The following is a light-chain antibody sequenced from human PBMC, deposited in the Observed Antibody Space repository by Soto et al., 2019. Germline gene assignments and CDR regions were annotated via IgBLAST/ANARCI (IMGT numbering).Light chain of an antibody. CDR1: QSVSSSY. CDR3: QQRSYWPIT. J-gene: IGKJ5*01. CDR2: AAS. V-gene: IGKV3D-20*02. Sequence: EIMLTQSPGTLSLSPGARATLSCRASQSVSSSYLAWYQQKPGQTPRLLIYAASTRATGIPDRFSGSGSGTDFTLTISSLEPEDFAVYYCQQRSYWPITFGQGTRLEIK.